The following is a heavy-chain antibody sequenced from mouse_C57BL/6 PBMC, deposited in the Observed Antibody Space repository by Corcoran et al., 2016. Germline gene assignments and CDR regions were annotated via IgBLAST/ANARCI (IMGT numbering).Heavy chain of an antibody. Sequence: DVQLQESGPGLVKPSQSLSLTCSVTGYSITSGYYWNWIRQFPGNKLEWMGYISYDGSNNYNPSLKNRISITRDTSKNQFFLKLNSVTTEDTATYYCARSGTGHYFDYWGQGTTLTVSS. D-gene: IGHD4-1*01. CDR1: GYSITSGYY. V-gene: IGHV3-6*01. CDR2: ISYDGSN. CDR3: ARSGTGHYFDY. J-gene: IGHJ2*01.